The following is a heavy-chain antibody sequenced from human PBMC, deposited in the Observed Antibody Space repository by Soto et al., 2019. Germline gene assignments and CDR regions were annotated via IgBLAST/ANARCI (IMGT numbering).Heavy chain of an antibody. D-gene: IGHD3-10*01. Sequence: SETLSLTCTVSGGSISSGGYYWSWIRQHPGKGLEWIGYIYYSGSTYYNPSLKSRVTISVDTSKNQFSLKLSSVTAADTAVYYCARDRVREGFGEPNNYGMDVLGQGTTVTVSS. V-gene: IGHV4-31*03. J-gene: IGHJ6*02. CDR1: GGSISSGGYY. CDR3: ARDRVREGFGEPNNYGMDV. CDR2: IYYSGST.